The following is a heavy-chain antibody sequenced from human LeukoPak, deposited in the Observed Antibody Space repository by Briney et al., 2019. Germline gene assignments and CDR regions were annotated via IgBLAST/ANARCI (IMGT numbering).Heavy chain of an antibody. CDR2: IYTSGST. CDR1: GGSISSGSYY. CDR3: ARVRGYGYSSYYYYYMDV. J-gene: IGHJ6*03. D-gene: IGHD5-18*01. V-gene: IGHV4-61*02. Sequence: SQTLSLTCTVSGGSISSGSYYWSWIRQPAGKGLEWIGRIYTSGSTNYNPSLKSRVTISVDTSKNQFSLKLSSVTAADTAVYYCARVRGYGYSSYYYYYMDVWGKGTTVTVSS.